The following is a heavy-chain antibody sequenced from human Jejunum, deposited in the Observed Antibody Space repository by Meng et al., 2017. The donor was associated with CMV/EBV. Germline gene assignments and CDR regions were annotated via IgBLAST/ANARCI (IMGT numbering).Heavy chain of an antibody. CDR3: ARFHWLVYYFDY. CDR1: GAAISEYY. J-gene: IGHJ4*02. V-gene: IGHV4-59*01. Sequence: VAGAAISEYYWAWIRQAPGKGLEWIGHISSTGTTYSNPALKSRVTISLDTSERQLSLRLNSVTAADTAVYFCARFHWLVYYFDYWGQGTPVTVSS. CDR2: ISSTGTT. D-gene: IGHD6-19*01.